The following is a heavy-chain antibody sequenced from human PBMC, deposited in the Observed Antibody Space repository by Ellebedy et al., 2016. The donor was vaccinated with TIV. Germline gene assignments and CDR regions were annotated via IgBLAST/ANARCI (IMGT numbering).Heavy chain of an antibody. CDR3: ARGSIVIVPTALPERGAEYFYGLDV. D-gene: IGHD2-2*01. J-gene: IGHJ6*02. Sequence: MPSATLSLTCSVSGDSINNGPYYWSWIRPLPGKGLEWIGYIYKRVTTDYNPSLKSRVTISVDTSLDHFVLNRNSVTAADTAVYFCARGSIVIVPTALPERGAEYFYGLDVWGQGTTVTVSS. CDR2: IYKRVTT. V-gene: IGHV4-31*03. CDR1: GDSINNGPYY.